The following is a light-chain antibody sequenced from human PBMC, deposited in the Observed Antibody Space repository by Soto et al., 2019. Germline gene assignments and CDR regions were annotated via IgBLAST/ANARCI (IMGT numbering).Light chain of an antibody. V-gene: IGKV1-39*01. CDR2: GTS. CDR3: QQTFATPCS. J-gene: IGKJ2*04. Sequence: DIQMTQSPSSLSASVGDSVTITCRASQSIIRYLNWYQQKPGKAPKLLIYGTSSLQSGVPSRFSGSGSGTDFTLTISTLQPEDFATYYCQQTFATPCSFVQGTKLETK. CDR1: QSIIRY.